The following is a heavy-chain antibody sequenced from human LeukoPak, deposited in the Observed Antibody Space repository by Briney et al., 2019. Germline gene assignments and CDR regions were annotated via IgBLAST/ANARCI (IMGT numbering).Heavy chain of an antibody. V-gene: IGHV3-23*01. J-gene: IGHJ4*02. Sequence: GGSLRLSCAASGFTFSTYAMSWVRHTPGKGLEWVSGISSGGNTQYTDSVKGCFTVSRDNSKNTLHLQMDSLRAEDTAIYYCTKDRRQWVVPYFDSWGQGTVVTVSS. D-gene: IGHD6-19*01. CDR1: GFTFSTYA. CDR3: TKDRRQWVVPYFDS. CDR2: ISSGGNT.